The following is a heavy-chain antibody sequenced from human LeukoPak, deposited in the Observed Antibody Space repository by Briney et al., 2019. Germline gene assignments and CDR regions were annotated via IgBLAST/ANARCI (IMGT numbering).Heavy chain of an antibody. J-gene: IGHJ3*02. CDR1: GYSISSGYY. CDR2: IYHSGST. Sequence: SETLSLTCALSGYSISSGYYWGWIRQPPGKGLEWIGSIYHSGSTYYNPSLKSRVTISVDTSKNQFSLKLSSVTAADTAVYYCARLELGVFGVVIYPWGAFDIWGQGTMVTVSS. V-gene: IGHV4-38-2*01. D-gene: IGHD3-3*01. CDR3: ARLELGVFGVVIYPWGAFDI.